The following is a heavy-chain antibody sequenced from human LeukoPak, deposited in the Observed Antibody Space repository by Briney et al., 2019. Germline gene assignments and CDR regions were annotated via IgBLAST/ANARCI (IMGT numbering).Heavy chain of an antibody. J-gene: IGHJ4*02. D-gene: IGHD6-19*01. CDR3: ARGRGQWPDPDH. CDR1: GYTFTGYY. V-gene: IGHV1-2*02. CDR2: IKPNNGAT. Sequence: ASVKVSCRASGYTFTGYYVHWLRQAPGQGLEWVGWIKPNNGATDYAQKFQGRVTVTRDTSITTVHMELSRLRSDDTAVYYCARGRGQWPDPDHWGQGTLVTVSS.